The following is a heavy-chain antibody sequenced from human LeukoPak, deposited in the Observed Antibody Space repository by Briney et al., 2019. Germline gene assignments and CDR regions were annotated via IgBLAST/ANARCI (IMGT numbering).Heavy chain of an antibody. Sequence: PSETLSLTCTVSGGSINTYYWTWIRQPPGKGPEWIGYIYYTGSTNYNPSLKSRVTISVDTSKNQFSLKLSSVTAADTAVYYCARVKMTTVTTYAFDIWGQGTMVTVSS. J-gene: IGHJ3*02. CDR2: IYYTGST. CDR1: GGSINTYY. V-gene: IGHV4-59*12. D-gene: IGHD4-17*01. CDR3: ARVKMTTVTTYAFDI.